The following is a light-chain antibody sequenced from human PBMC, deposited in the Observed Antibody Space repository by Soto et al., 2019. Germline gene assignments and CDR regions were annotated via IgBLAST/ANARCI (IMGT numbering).Light chain of an antibody. CDR3: MQGTLWPRT. CDR1: QSLVSSDENTY. V-gene: IGKV2-30*01. Sequence: DVVMTQSPLSLPVTLGQPASISCRSSQSLVSSDENTYLNWFQQRPGQSPRRLIYKVSNRDSGVPDRFSGSGSGTDFTLKISRVEAEDVGVYYCMQGTLWPRTFGQGTKLEIK. J-gene: IGKJ2*01. CDR2: KVS.